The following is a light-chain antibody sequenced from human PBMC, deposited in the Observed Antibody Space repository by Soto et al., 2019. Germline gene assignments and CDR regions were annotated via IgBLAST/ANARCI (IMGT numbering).Light chain of an antibody. CDR2: DDS. V-gene: IGLV3-21*02. Sequence: SYELTQPPSVSGAPGQTARITCGGNNIGSKSVQWYQQKPGQAPVLVVYDDSDRPSGIPERFSGSNSGNTATLTISRVEAGDEADYYCQVWDSSNDHWVYGGGTKLTVL. J-gene: IGLJ3*02. CDR3: QVWDSSNDHWV. CDR1: NIGSKS.